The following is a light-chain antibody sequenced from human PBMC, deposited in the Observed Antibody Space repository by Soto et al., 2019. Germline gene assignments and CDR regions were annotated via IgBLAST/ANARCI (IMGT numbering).Light chain of an antibody. V-gene: IGKV1-5*03. CDR2: RAS. Sequence: DIQMTQSPSTLSASVGDRVTITCRASQSISSWLAWYQQKPGKAPKLLIYRASRLGNGVPSRFSGSGSGKEFTLTISSLQPDDVSTYYCHQYDSSVYTFGQGTKLEIK. CDR1: QSISSW. J-gene: IGKJ2*01. CDR3: HQYDSSVYT.